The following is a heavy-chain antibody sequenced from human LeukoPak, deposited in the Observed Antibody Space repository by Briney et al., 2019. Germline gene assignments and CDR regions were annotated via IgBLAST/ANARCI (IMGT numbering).Heavy chain of an antibody. Sequence: ASVKVPCKVSGYTLTELSMHWVRQAPGKGLEWMGGFDPEDGETIYAQKFQGRVTMTEDASTDTAYMELSSLRSEDTAVYYCATGYSSPQLPYYYYYYMDVWGKGTTVTVSS. CDR2: FDPEDGET. CDR3: ATGYSSPQLPYYYYYYMDV. J-gene: IGHJ6*03. CDR1: GYTLTELS. V-gene: IGHV1-24*01. D-gene: IGHD5-18*01.